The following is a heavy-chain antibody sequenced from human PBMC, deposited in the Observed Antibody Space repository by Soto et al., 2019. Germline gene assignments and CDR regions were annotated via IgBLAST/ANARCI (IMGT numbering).Heavy chain of an antibody. Sequence: QVQLQQWGAGLLKPSETLSLTCAVYGGSFSGYYWSWIRQPPGKGLEWIGEINHSGSTNYNPSLKSRVTISVDTSKNQFSLKLSSVTAANTAVYYCARGIAAAGIRYNWFDPWGQGTLVTVSS. J-gene: IGHJ5*02. CDR3: ARGIAAAGIRYNWFDP. CDR2: INHSGST. V-gene: IGHV4-34*01. CDR1: GGSFSGYY. D-gene: IGHD6-13*01.